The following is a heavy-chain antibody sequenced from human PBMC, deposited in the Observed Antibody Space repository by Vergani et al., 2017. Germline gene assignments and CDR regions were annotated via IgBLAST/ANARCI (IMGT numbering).Heavy chain of an antibody. J-gene: IGHJ5*02. CDR1: GASIRSSNYY. V-gene: IGHV4-39*01. D-gene: IGHD6-19*01. Sequence: QLQLQELGPGLLKPSATLSLTCSVSGASIRSSNYYWAWIRQPPGKGLEWIASIYYRGSTYYNPSLKGRVTISVDTSKNQFSLRLSSVTAADTAVYFCARHSTVEWLVKLGWIDPWGQGILVTVSS. CDR2: IYYRGST. CDR3: ARHSTVEWLVKLGWIDP.